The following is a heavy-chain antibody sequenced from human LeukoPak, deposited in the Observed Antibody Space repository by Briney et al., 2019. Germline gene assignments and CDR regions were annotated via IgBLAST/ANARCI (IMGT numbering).Heavy chain of an antibody. Sequence: SETLSLTCTVSGASISSGGYYWSWIRQHPGKGLEWIGYIYYSGSTYSNPSLKSRVTISVDTSKNQFSLKLSSVTATDTAVYYCAKTFDILTGYAVFDPWSQGTLVTVSS. CDR3: AKTFDILTGYAVFDP. D-gene: IGHD3-9*01. V-gene: IGHV4-31*03. J-gene: IGHJ5*02. CDR2: IYYSGST. CDR1: GASISSGGYY.